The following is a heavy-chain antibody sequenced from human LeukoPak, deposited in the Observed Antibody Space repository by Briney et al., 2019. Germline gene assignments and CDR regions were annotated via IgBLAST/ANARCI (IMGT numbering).Heavy chain of an antibody. Sequence: SQTLSLTCNVSGGSISSGTHYWTWIRQPVGKGLEWLGRVFTSGSPTYNSSLKSRLTISIDKSKNQFSLKLSSVTAADTAVYYCARHESSDYYSWYIDLWGRGTLVTVSS. J-gene: IGHJ2*01. V-gene: IGHV4-61*02. CDR1: GGSISSGTHY. CDR2: VFTSGSP. CDR3: ARHESSDYYSWYIDL. D-gene: IGHD3-22*01.